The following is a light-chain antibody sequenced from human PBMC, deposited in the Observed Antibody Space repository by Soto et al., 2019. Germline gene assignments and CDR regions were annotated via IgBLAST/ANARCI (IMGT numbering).Light chain of an antibody. V-gene: IGLV2-14*03. CDR3: CSYVSSKTYL. CDR1: RLDVGSYNY. Sequence: QFALTQPASVSGSPGQSITISCTGTRLDVGSYNYVSWYQQQPGKAPKLIIYEVTNRPSGVSDRFSGSKSDNTASLTISGLQTEDEADYYCCSYVSSKTYLFGTGTKVTVL. CDR2: EVT. J-gene: IGLJ1*01.